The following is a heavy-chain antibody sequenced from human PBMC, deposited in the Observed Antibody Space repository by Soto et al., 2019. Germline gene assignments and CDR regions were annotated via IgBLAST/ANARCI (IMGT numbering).Heavy chain of an antibody. CDR3: AKEGKYYDFWSGLGLRGDAFDI. V-gene: IGHV3-30*18. CDR2: ISYDGSNK. Sequence: GGSLRLSCAASGFTFSSYGMHWVRQAPGKGLEWVAVISYDGSNKYYADSVKGRFTISRDNSKNTLYLQMNSLRAEDTAVYYCAKEGKYYDFWSGLGLRGDAFDIWGQGTMVTVSS. D-gene: IGHD3-3*01. CDR1: GFTFSSYG. J-gene: IGHJ3*02.